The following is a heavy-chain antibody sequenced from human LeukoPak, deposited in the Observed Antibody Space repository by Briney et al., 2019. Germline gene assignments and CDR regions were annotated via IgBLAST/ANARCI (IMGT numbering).Heavy chain of an antibody. V-gene: IGHV4-61*01. J-gene: IGHJ4*02. Sequence: SETLSLTCTVSGGSVSSGSYYWSWIRQPPGTGLEWIGYIYYSGSTNYNPSLKSRVTISVDTSKNQFSLKLSSVTAVDTAVYYCARWTAAGTGGFDYWGQGTLVTVSS. CDR3: ARWTAAGTGGFDY. CDR2: IYYSGST. D-gene: IGHD6-13*01. CDR1: GGSVSSGSYY.